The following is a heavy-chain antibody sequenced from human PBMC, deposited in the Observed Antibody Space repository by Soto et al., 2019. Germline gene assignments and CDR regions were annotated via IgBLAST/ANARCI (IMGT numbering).Heavy chain of an antibody. D-gene: IGHD1-1*01. J-gene: IGHJ4*02. CDR2: IIPIFGTA. CDR3: ARDDDGGLVDY. Sequence: QVQLVQSGAEVKKPGSSVKVSCKASGGTFSSYAISWVRQAPGHGLEWMGGIIPIFGTATYAQKFQGRVTITADYCTSTANMELSSLRSEDTAGYYCARDDDGGLVDYWGQGTLVTVSS. V-gene: IGHV1-69*01. CDR1: GGTFSSYA.